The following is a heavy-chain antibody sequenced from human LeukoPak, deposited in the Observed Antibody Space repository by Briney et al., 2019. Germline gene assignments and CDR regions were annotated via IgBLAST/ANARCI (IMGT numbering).Heavy chain of an antibody. CDR2: ITDSGNTI. D-gene: IGHD4-23*01. J-gene: IGHJ6*03. V-gene: IGHV3-11*04. Sequence: GGSLRLSCAASGFTFSDYNMNWVRQAPGKGLEWVSYITDSGNTIHYADSVKGRFTISRDNAKNSLYLQMNSLRAEDTAVYYCARDSTTTVVTPLYYYYYMDVWGKGTTVTVSS. CDR3: ARDSTTTVVTPLYYYYYMDV. CDR1: GFTFSDYN.